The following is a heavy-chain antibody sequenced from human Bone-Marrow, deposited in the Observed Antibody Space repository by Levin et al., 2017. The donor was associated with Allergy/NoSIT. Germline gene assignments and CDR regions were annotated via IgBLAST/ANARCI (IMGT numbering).Heavy chain of an antibody. CDR2: ISSRSSTI. CDR1: GFTFGSYG. V-gene: IGHV3-48*04. J-gene: IGHJ6*02. Sequence: GESLKISCAASGFTFGSYGMSWFRQAPGKGLEWVSYISSRSSTIEYADSVKGRLTVSRDNAKNSLFLQMNSLRAEDTAVYYCAKDHRYTYYYGMDVWGQGTTVTVSS. CDR3: AKDHRYTYYYGMDV. D-gene: IGHD5-18*01.